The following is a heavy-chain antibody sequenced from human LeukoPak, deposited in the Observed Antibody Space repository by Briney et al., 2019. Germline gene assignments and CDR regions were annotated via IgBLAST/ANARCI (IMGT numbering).Heavy chain of an antibody. J-gene: IGHJ4*02. Sequence: PGRSLRLSCAASGFTFSSYGMHWVRQAPGKGLEWVAVIRYDGSNKYYADSVKGRFSISRDNSKNTLYLQMNSLRAEDTAVYYCAGESVKSAAEVYFDSWGQGTLVTVSS. CDR3: AGESVKSAAEVYFDS. CDR1: GFTFSSYG. V-gene: IGHV3-33*01. CDR2: IRYDGSNK. D-gene: IGHD6-13*01.